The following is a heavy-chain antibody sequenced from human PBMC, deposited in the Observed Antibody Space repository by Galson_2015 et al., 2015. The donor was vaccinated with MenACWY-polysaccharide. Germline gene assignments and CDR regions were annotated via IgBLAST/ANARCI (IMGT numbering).Heavy chain of an antibody. CDR3: AVTPNTKRYFHH. CDR2: MSSSGSVI. V-gene: IGHV3-11*04. D-gene: IGHD4-23*01. Sequence: RQAPGKGLEWVSYMSSSGSVIYYSDSVKGRFTISRDNAKNSLYLQMNSLRAEDTAVYYCAVTPNTKRYFHHWGQGTLVTVSS. J-gene: IGHJ1*01.